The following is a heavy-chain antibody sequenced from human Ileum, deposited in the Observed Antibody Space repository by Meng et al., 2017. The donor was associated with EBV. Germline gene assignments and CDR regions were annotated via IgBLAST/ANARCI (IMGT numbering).Heavy chain of an antibody. V-gene: IGHV1-18*01. CDR1: GYTFINNG. Sequence: QVQVVQYGGEVKKPWASLKVSCKASGYTFINNGFSWVRQAPGQGLEWMGWISTFNGNTNYAQKFQGRLTVTTDTSTNTAYMELRNLRSDDTAVYYCASNGDEVDYWGQGTLVTVSS. CDR2: ISTFNGNT. D-gene: IGHD4-17*01. J-gene: IGHJ4*02. CDR3: ASNGDEVDY.